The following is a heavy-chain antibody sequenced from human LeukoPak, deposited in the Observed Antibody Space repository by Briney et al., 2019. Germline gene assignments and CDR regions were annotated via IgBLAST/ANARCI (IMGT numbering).Heavy chain of an antibody. J-gene: IGHJ4*02. D-gene: IGHD3-3*01. CDR1: GFTFDDYA. V-gene: IGHV3-9*01. CDR2: ISWNSGSI. CDR3: AKPWYYAFWRGYGD. Sequence: GGSLRLSCAASGFTFDDYAMHWVRQAPGKGLEWVSGISWNSGSIGYADSVKGRFTISRDNAKNTLYLQMNSLRAEDTALYYCAKPWYYAFWRGYGDWGQGTLVTVSS.